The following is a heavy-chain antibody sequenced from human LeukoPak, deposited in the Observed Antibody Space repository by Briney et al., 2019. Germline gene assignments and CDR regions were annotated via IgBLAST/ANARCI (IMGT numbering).Heavy chain of an antibody. V-gene: IGHV3-23*01. D-gene: IGHD2-15*01. Sequence: GGSLRLSSAAPRVSFCSYAVSWVRQAPGKGPEWVSAISGSGGSTYYADSVTGRFTISRDNSKNTLYLQMNSLRAEDTAVYYCANSAVVVVAAGAFDIWGQGTMVTVSS. CDR3: ANSAVVVVAAGAFDI. J-gene: IGHJ3*02. CDR2: ISGSGGST. CDR1: RVSFCSYA.